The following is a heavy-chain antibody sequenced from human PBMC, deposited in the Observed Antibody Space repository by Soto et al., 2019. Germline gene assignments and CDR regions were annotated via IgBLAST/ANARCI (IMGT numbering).Heavy chain of an antibody. D-gene: IGHD2-15*01. CDR3: AREPPSICSGGSCYYYFDY. J-gene: IGHJ4*02. CDR1: GDSVSSNSAA. Sequence: KQSQTLSLTCAISGDSVSSNSAAWNWIRQSPSRGLEWLGRTYYRSKWYNDYAVSVKSRITINPDTSKNQFSLQLNSVTPEDTAVYYCAREPPSICSGGSCYYYFDYWGQGTLVTVSS. CDR2: TYYRSKWYN. V-gene: IGHV6-1*01.